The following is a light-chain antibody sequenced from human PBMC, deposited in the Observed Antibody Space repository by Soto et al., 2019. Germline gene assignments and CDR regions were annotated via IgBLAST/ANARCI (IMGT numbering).Light chain of an antibody. CDR1: QGLNNF. CDR2: ATS. J-gene: IGKJ4*01. CDR3: QKSDNEPLT. V-gene: IGKV1-27*01. Sequence: DIQMTQSPSSLSASVGDRVTITCRASQGLNNFLAWYQQKPGKVPKVLIYATSTLQSGVPSRFSGSGSGTDFTLTISSLQPEDVATYYCQKSDNEPLTFGGGTKV.